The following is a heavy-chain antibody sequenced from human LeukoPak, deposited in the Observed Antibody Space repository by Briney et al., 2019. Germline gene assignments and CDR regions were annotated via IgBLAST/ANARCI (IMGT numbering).Heavy chain of an antibody. CDR2: INHSGST. Sequence: PSETLSLTCAVYGGSFSGYYWSWIRQPPGKGLEWIGEINHSGSTNYNPSLKSRVTISVDTSKNQFSLKLSSVTAADTAVYYCARFSRGSYYHRTSYDACDIWGQGTMVTVSS. CDR1: GGSFSGYY. V-gene: IGHV4-34*01. J-gene: IGHJ3*02. CDR3: ARFSRGSYYHRTSYDACDI. D-gene: IGHD1-26*01.